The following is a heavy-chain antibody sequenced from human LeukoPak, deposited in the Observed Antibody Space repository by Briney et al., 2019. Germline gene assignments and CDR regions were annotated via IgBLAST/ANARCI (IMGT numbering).Heavy chain of an antibody. J-gene: IGHJ4*02. Sequence: GGSLRLSCAASGFTFNSYSINWVRQAPGKGPEWVSYISSSSSSTIYYADSVKGRFTISRDNAKNSLYLQMNSLRAEDTAVYYCARDVKSYSSGASYFDYWGQGTLVTVSS. CDR2: ISSSSSSTI. CDR3: ARDVKSYSSGASYFDY. V-gene: IGHV3-48*01. D-gene: IGHD6-19*01. CDR1: GFTFNSYS.